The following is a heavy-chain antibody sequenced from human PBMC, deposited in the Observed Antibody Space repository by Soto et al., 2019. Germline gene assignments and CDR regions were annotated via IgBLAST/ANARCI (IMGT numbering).Heavy chain of an antibody. Sequence: HLQLQESGPGLVKPSETLSLTCTVSGGSISSSNYYWGWIRQPPGKGLEWIGSIYYSGSTYYNPSLKSRVTISVDTSKNQFSRKLGSVTAADTAVYYCATQEVGGSYVYTFDPWGQGTLVTVSS. J-gene: IGHJ5*02. CDR1: GGSISSSNYY. CDR2: IYYSGST. CDR3: ATQEVGGSYVYTFDP. D-gene: IGHD1-26*01. V-gene: IGHV4-39*01.